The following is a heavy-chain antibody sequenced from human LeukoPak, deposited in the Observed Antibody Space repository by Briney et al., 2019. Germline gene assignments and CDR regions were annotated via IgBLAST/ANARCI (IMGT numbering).Heavy chain of an antibody. Sequence: GASVKVSCKASGYTFTSYYMHWVRQAPGQGLEWMGIINPSGGSTSYAQKFQGRVTMTRDTSTSTVYMELSSLRSEDTAVYYCALGYCSGGSCYHGDYFDYWGQGTLVTVSS. CDR2: INPSGGST. J-gene: IGHJ4*02. D-gene: IGHD2-15*01. CDR1: GYTFTSYY. V-gene: IGHV1-46*03. CDR3: ALGYCSGGSCYHGDYFDY.